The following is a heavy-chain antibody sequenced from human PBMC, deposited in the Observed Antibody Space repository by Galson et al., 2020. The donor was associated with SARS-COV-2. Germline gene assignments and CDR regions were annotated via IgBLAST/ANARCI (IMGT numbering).Heavy chain of an antibody. CDR2: IYYSGST. J-gene: IGHJ6*03. CDR1: GGSISSGGYY. Sequence: SETLSLTCTVSGGSISSGGYYWSWIRQHPGKGLEWIGYIYYSGSTYYNPSLKSRVTISVDTSKNQFSLKLSSVTAADTAVYYCARVCGPRITIFGVGDYYYYMDVWGKGTTVTVSS. CDR3: ARVCGPRITIFGVGDYYYYMDV. D-gene: IGHD3-3*01. V-gene: IGHV4-31*03.